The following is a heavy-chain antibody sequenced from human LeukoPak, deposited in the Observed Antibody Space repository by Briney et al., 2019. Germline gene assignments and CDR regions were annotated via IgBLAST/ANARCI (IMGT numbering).Heavy chain of an antibody. D-gene: IGHD1-26*01. J-gene: IGHJ3*01. CDR1: GFTFSGSA. Sequence: PGGSLRLSCAASGFTFSGSAMHWVRQASGKGLEWVSLIRYDGSDTFYADSVKGRFSISRDNSNNRLYLQMNGLRTDDTAIYYCAKSGRGSYSLVGFDVWGRGTMVTVSS. V-gene: IGHV3-30*02. CDR2: IRYDGSDT. CDR3: AKSGRGSYSLVGFDV.